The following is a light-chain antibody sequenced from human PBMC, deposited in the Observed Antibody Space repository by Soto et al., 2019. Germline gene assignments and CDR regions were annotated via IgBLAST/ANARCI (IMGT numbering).Light chain of an antibody. CDR2: VVS. CDR3: TSYARNTDII. Sequence: QSALTQPPPASGSPGQSVAISCTGTSSDVGGYNYVSWYQQHPGKAPKLMIYVVSKRPSGVPDCCSGSKAGSTASRTVSGLHAQDDADYSSTSYARNTDIIFGGATKVTVL. CDR1: SSDVGGYNY. V-gene: IGLV2-8*01. J-gene: IGLJ2*01.